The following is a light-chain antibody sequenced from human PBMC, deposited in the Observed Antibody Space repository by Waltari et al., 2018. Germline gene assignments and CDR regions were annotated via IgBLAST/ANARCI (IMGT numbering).Light chain of an antibody. V-gene: IGKV3-20*01. Sequence: EIVLTQSPGPLSLSPGESATLSCRTSQSVTRALAWYQQKPGQAPRLLISGASNRATGIPDRFSGSGSGTDFSLTISSLEPEDFAVYYCQHYLRLPVTFGQGTKVEVK. CDR1: QSVTRA. CDR2: GAS. J-gene: IGKJ1*01. CDR3: QHYLRLPVT.